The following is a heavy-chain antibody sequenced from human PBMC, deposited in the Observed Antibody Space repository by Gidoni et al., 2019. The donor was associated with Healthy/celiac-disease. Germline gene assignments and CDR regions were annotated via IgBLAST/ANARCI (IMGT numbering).Heavy chain of an antibody. CDR3: ARDGDYGDYSDWFDP. D-gene: IGHD4-17*01. CDR2: IKQDGSEK. Sequence: EVQLVESGGGLVQPGGSLRLSCAASGFTFSSYWMSWVRQAPGKGLEWVANIKQDGSEKYYVDSVKGRFTISRDNAKNSLYLQMNSLRAEDTAVYYCARDGDYGDYSDWFDPWGQGTLVTVSS. V-gene: IGHV3-7*01. CDR1: GFTFSSYW. J-gene: IGHJ5*02.